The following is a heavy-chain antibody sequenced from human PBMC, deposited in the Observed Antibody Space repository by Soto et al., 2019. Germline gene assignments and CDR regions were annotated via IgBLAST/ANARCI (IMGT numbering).Heavy chain of an antibody. CDR1: GFTFSSYA. Sequence: QVQLVESGGGVVQPGRSLRLSCAASGFTFSSYAMHWVRQAPGKGLEWVAVKSYDGSNKYYADSVKGRFTISRDNSKNTLYLQMNSLRAEDTAVYYCAREWTQLWDRGQYYYYGMDVWGQGTTVTVSS. V-gene: IGHV3-30-3*01. CDR3: AREWTQLWDRGQYYYYGMDV. D-gene: IGHD5-18*01. CDR2: KSYDGSNK. J-gene: IGHJ6*02.